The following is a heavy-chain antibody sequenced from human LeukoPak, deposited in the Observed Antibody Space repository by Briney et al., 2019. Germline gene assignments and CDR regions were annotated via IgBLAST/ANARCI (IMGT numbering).Heavy chain of an antibody. CDR1: GFTFSSYG. V-gene: IGHV3-30*02. D-gene: IGHD2-15*01. J-gene: IGHJ4*02. CDR3: AKDLPIYCTGDSCYFDY. CDR2: IRYDGSNK. Sequence: GGSLRLSCAASGFTFSSYGMHWVRQAPGKGLEWVAFIRYDGSNKYYADSVKGRFTISRDNSKNTLSLQMNSLRAEDTAMYYCAKDLPIYCTGDSCYFDYWGPGTLVIVSS.